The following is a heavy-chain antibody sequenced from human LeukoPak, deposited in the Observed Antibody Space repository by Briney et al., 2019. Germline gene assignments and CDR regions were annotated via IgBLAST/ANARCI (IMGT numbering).Heavy chain of an antibody. CDR1: GGSISSSSYY. CDR2: IYYSGST. CDR3: ARAVRGVITSNWFDP. J-gene: IGHJ5*02. Sequence: SETLSLTCTVSGGSISSSSYYWGWIRQPPGKGLEWIGSIYYSGSTYYNPSLRSRVTISVDTSKNQFSLKLSSVTAADTAVYYCARAVRGVITSNWFDPWGQGTLVTVSS. D-gene: IGHD3-10*01. V-gene: IGHV4-39*01.